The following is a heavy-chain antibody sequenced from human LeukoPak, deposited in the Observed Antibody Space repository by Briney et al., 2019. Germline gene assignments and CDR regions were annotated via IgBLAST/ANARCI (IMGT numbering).Heavy chain of an antibody. CDR2: ISGSGGTT. CDR1: GFTFSSYA. V-gene: IGHV3-23*01. CDR3: ATFLKKVYCSGGSCPNLDY. D-gene: IGHD2-15*01. Sequence: GGSLRLSCAASGFTFSSYAMSWVRQAPGRGLEWVSSISGSGGTTYYADSVKGRFTISRDNSKNTLYLQMNSLRAEDTAVYYCATFLKKVYCSGGSCPNLDYWGQGTLVTVSS. J-gene: IGHJ4*02.